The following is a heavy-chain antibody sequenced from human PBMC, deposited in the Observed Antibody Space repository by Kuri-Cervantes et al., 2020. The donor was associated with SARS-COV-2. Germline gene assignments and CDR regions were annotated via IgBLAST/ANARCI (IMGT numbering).Heavy chain of an antibody. D-gene: IGHD3-22*01. CDR3: ATSFIYDSSGYGDDY. J-gene: IGHJ4*02. Sequence: ASVKVSCKASGYTFTSYGISWVRQAPGQGLEWMGWISAYNGNTNYAQKLQGRVTMTTDTSTSTAYMELRSLRSEGTAVYYCATSFIYDSSGYGDDYWGQGTLVTVSS. V-gene: IGHV1-18*01. CDR2: ISAYNGNT. CDR1: GYTFTSYG.